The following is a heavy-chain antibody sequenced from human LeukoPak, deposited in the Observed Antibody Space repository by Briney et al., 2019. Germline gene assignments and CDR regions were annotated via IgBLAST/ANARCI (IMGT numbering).Heavy chain of an antibody. J-gene: IGHJ5*02. CDR2: INPSGGST. V-gene: IGHV1-46*01. CDR3: ARGTPGNWFDP. CDR1: GYTFTCYY. Sequence: GASVKVSCKASGYTFTCYYMHWVRQAPGQGLEWMGIINPSGGSTSYAQNFQGRVTMTRDTSTSTVYMELSSLRSEDTAVYYCARGTPGNWFDPWGQGTLVTVSS.